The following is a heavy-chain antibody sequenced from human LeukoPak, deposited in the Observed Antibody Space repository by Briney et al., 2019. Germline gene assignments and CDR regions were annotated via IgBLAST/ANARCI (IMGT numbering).Heavy chain of an antibody. J-gene: IGHJ5*02. Sequence: SVKVSCKASGGTFSSYAISWVRQAPGQGLEWMGGIIPIFGTANYAQKFQGRVTITADKSTSTAYMELSSLRSEDTAVYYCAREGIITMVRGVIGKFDPWGQGTLVTVSS. V-gene: IGHV1-69*06. CDR3: AREGIITMVRGVIGKFDP. CDR2: IIPIFGTA. D-gene: IGHD3-10*01. CDR1: GGTFSSYA.